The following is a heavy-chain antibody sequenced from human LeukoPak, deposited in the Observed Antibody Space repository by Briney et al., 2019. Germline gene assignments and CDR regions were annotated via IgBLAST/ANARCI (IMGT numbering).Heavy chain of an antibody. V-gene: IGHV3-21*01. D-gene: IGHD2-15*01. CDR3: ARESGSGEFDY. J-gene: IGHJ4*02. Sequence: PGGSLRLSCAASRFTFSSYKVNWVRQAPGKGLEWVSSISSSSSYIYYAGSVKGRFTISRDNARNSLYLQMNSLRAEDTAVYYCARESGSGEFDYWGQGTLVTVSS. CDR1: RFTFSSYK. CDR2: ISSSSSYI.